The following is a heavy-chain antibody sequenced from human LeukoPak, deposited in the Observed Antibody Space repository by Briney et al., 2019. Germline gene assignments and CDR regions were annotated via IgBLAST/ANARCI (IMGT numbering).Heavy chain of an antibody. D-gene: IGHD6-19*01. CDR2: ISDSGSIT. V-gene: IGHV3-23*01. CDR3: AKDARSTSGWYFFDY. J-gene: IGHJ4*02. Sequence: GGSLRLSCAASGFAFSSQAMGWVRQAPGKGLEWVSVISDSGSITYYADSVKGRFTISRDNSKNTLFLQMNSLRAEDTAVYYCAKDARSTSGWYFFDYWGQGSLVTVSS. CDR1: GFAFSSQA.